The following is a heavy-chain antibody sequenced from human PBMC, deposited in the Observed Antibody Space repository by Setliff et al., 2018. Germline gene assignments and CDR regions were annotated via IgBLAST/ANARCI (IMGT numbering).Heavy chain of an antibody. V-gene: IGHV4-4*02. J-gene: IGHJ6*03. D-gene: IGHD3-3*01. CDR1: GVSVNSLTW. CDR3: ARVDYDFWRGYLDV. Sequence: PSETLSLTCAVSGVSVNSLTWWSWVRQSPGKGLEWIGEINHSGNTNYNPSLKSRVTISVDKSKKQFSLKLNSMTAADTAVYYCARVDYDFWRGYLDVWGKGTTVTVSS. CDR2: INHSGNT.